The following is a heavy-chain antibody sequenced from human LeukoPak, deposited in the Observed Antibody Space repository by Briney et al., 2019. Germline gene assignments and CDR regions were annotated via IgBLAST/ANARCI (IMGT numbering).Heavy chain of an antibody. Sequence: PGRSLRLSCTASGFTFGDYAMSWVRQAPGKGLEWVGFIRSKAYGGTTEYAASVKGRFTISRDDSKSIAYLQMNSLKTEDTAVYCCTRVVDYYDSSGYYYPYYYYYGMDVWGQGTTVTVSS. J-gene: IGHJ6*02. V-gene: IGHV3-49*04. CDR3: TRVVDYYDSSGYYYPYYYYYGMDV. CDR1: GFTFGDYA. CDR2: IRSKAYGGTT. D-gene: IGHD3-22*01.